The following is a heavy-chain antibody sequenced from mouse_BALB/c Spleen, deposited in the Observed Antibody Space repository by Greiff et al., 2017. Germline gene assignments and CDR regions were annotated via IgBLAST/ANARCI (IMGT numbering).Heavy chain of an antibody. V-gene: IGHV5-4*02. CDR1: GFTFSDYY. J-gene: IGHJ3*01. Sequence: EVQGVESGGGLVKPGGSLKFSCAASGFTFSDYYMYWVRQTPEKRLEWVATISAGGSYTYYPDSVKGRFTISRDNAKNNLYLQMSSLKSEDTAMYYGAGSDDDGYYEGFAYWGQGTLVTVSA. CDR2: ISAGGSYT. D-gene: IGHD2-3*01. CDR3: AGSDDDGYYEGFAY.